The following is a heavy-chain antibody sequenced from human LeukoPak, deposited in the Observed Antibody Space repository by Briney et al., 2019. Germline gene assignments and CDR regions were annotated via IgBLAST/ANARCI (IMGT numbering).Heavy chain of an antibody. Sequence: ASVKVSCKAFGYTFTSNYMHWVRQAPGQGPEWMGVISPSGGSTTYAQKFQGRVTMTRDTSISTAYMELSRLRSDDTAVYYCARESSNYDILTGYYNYWGQGTLVTVSS. CDR1: GYTFTSNY. CDR2: ISPSGGST. D-gene: IGHD3-9*01. CDR3: ARESSNYDILTGYYNY. V-gene: IGHV1-46*01. J-gene: IGHJ4*02.